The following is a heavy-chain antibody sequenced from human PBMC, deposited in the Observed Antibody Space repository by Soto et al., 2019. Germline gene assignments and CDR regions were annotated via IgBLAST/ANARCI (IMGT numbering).Heavy chain of an antibody. CDR1: GGSISSWGYY. V-gene: IGHV4-39*01. Sequence: SETLSLTWTVSGGSISSWGYYWGWIRQPPGQGLEWIGTIYYSGSTYSNPYLKSRVTISVDTSKNQFSLKLNSVTAADTAVYYCATRNWFDPWGQGNLVTVS. CDR2: IYYSGST. J-gene: IGHJ5*02. CDR3: ATRNWFDP.